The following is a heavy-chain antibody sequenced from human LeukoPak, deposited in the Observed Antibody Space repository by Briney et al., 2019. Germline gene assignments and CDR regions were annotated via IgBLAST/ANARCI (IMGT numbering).Heavy chain of an antibody. Sequence: PGGSLRLSCAASGFTFSSYAMSWVRQAPGKGLEWVSAISGSGGSTYYADSVKGRFTISRDNSKNTLYLQMNSLRAEDTAVYYCAKGLDTSSGWYVSRSNAFDIWGQGTMVTVSS. J-gene: IGHJ3*02. CDR1: GFTFSSYA. CDR2: ISGSGGST. D-gene: IGHD6-19*01. V-gene: IGHV3-23*01. CDR3: AKGLDTSSGWYVSRSNAFDI.